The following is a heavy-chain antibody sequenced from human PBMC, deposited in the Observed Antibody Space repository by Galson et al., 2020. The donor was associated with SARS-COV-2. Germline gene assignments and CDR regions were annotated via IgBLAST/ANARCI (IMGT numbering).Heavy chain of an antibody. J-gene: IGHJ4*02. D-gene: IGHD3-9*01. V-gene: IGHV3-15*01. CDR1: GFTFSNAW. CDR3: TTDNENYDILTGYYSPVDY. CDR2: IKSKTDGGTT. Sequence: GGSLRLSCAASGFTFSNAWMSWVRQAPGKGLEWVGRIKSKTDGGTTDYAAPVKGRFTISRDDSKNTLYLQMNSLKTEDTAVYYCTTDNENYDILTGYYSPVDYWGQGTLVTVSS.